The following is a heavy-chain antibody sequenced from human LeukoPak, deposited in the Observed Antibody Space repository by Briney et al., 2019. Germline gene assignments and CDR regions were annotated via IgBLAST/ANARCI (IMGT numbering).Heavy chain of an antibody. CDR3: AKDLWIQLWLPVVFDY. V-gene: IGHV3-43*02. CDR1: GFTFDDYA. J-gene: IGHJ4*02. CDR2: ISGDGGST. Sequence: PGGSLRLSCAASGFTFDDYAMHWVRQAPGKGLEWVSLISGDGGSTYYADSVKGRFTISRDNSKNSLYLQMNSLRTEDTALYYCAKDLWIQLWLPVVFDYWGQGTLVTVSS. D-gene: IGHD5-18*01.